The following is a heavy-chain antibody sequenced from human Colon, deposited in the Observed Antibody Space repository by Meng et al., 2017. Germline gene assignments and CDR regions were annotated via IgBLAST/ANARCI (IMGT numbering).Heavy chain of an antibody. CDR1: CGSISTGGYD. Sequence: QVQLPAEGPGLGKPSQAPSSTCTVSCGSISTGGYDWSWIRQLPGKGLEWIGYIYYSGSTYYNPSLRSLVSISVDTSKNQFSLRLTSVTAADTAVYYCARVRRSGDDFDYWGQGTLVTVSS. V-gene: IGHV4-31*01. CDR3: ARVRRSGDDFDY. CDR2: IYYSGST. D-gene: IGHD1-26*01. J-gene: IGHJ4*02.